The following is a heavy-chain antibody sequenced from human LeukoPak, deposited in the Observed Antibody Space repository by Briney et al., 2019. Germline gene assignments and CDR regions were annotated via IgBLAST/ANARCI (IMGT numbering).Heavy chain of an antibody. CDR3: AKGLVGATFDY. J-gene: IGHJ4*02. CDR1: GFTFSSYE. Sequence: GGSLRLSCAASGFTFSSYEMNWVRQAPGKGLEWVSYISSSSSYIYYADSVKGRFTISRDNAKNSLYLQMNSLRAGDTAVYYCAKGLVGATFDYWGQGTLVTVSS. D-gene: IGHD1-26*01. CDR2: ISSSSSYI. V-gene: IGHV3-21*05.